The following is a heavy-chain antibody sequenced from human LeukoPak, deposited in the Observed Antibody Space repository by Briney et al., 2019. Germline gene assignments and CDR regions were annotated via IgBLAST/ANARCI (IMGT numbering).Heavy chain of an antibody. CDR2: IWYDGSNK. CDR1: GSTFSSYA. V-gene: IGHV3-33*01. D-gene: IGHD6-19*01. J-gene: IGHJ4*02. CDR3: ARELEIAVAGTLGY. Sequence: GRSLRLSCAASGSTFSSYAMHWVRQAPGKGLEWVAVIWYDGSNKYYADSVKGRFTISRDHSKNTLYLQMKSLRAEDTAVYYCARELEIAVAGTLGYWGQGTLVTVSS.